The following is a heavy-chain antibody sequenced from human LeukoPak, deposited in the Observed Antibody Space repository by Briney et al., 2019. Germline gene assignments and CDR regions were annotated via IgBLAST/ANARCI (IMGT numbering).Heavy chain of an antibody. CDR3: LRVDDTNGHNWFDP. CDR2: IIGDGTRT. J-gene: IGHJ5*02. D-gene: IGHD2-8*01. Sequence: GGSLRLSCAASGFSFSYYWMHWVRQGSGKGPVWVSRIIGDGTRTDYADSVKGRFTISRDNAKSTLYLQMNSLTVEDTAVYYCLRVDDTNGHNWFDPWGQGTLVTVST. CDR1: GFSFSYYW. V-gene: IGHV3-74*01.